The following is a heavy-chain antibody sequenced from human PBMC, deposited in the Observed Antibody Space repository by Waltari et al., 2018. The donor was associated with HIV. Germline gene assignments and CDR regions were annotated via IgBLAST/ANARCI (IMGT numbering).Heavy chain of an antibody. CDR1: GVSVSKPG. Sequence: VQLVGSGGSSFKTGGSLERSCAARGVSVSKPGMDWVRQGPGKGPVWVARINIDGSSRNYADAVKGRFVISRDNARNTVYLQLNSLRVEDTAIYFCARASHYIEFSTLDGDYYFDVWGRGTRVAVSS. V-gene: IGHV3-74*01. CDR2: INIDGSSR. CDR3: ARASHYIEFSTLDGDYYFDV. J-gene: IGHJ4*02. D-gene: IGHD2-15*01.